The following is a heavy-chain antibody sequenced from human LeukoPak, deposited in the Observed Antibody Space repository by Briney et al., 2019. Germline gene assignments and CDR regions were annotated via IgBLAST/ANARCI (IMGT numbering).Heavy chain of an antibody. V-gene: IGHV3-23*01. D-gene: IGHD6-19*01. J-gene: IGHJ4*02. CDR2: ISGSGGST. CDR3: AKDGSGWYLSYS. Sequence: GGSLRLSCAASGFTFSSYVMSWVRLAPGKGLEWVSSISGSGGSTYHADSVKGRFTISRDNSKNTLYLQMNSLRAEDTAVYYCAKDGSGWYLSYSWGQGTLVTVSS. CDR1: GFTFSSYV.